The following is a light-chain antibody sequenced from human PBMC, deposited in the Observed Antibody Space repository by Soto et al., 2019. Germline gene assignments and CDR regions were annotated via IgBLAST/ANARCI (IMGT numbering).Light chain of an antibody. CDR2: AAS. V-gene: IGKV1-39*01. CDR3: QQSYRTPRT. Sequence: EIQLPQSPATMSASVGDRVTITCWSSQRNSRWLSWYQQKPGKAPKLLIYAASSLQSGVPSRFIGSGSGTDITLTISSLLPEDLATYYFQQSYRTPRTSAQGTKVDIK. CDR1: QRNSRW. J-gene: IGKJ1*01.